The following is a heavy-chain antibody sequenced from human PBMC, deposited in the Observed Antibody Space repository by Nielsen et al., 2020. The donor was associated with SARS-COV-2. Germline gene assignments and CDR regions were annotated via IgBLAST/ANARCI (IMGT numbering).Heavy chain of an antibody. CDR1: GFTFSSYG. CDR2: IWYDGSNK. V-gene: IGHV3-33*01. Sequence: GGSLRLSCAASGFTFSSYGMHWVRQAPGKGLEWVAVIWYDGSNKYYADSVKGRFTISRDNSKNTLHLQMNSLRAEDTAAYYCASQSITIFGVVIHWGQGTLVTVSS. J-gene: IGHJ4*02. CDR3: ASQSITIFGVVIH. D-gene: IGHD3-3*01.